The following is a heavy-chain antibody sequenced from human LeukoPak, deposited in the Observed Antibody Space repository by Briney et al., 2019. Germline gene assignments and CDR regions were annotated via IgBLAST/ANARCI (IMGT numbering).Heavy chain of an antibody. D-gene: IGHD1-26*01. CDR3: ARDLGPIVGATDWFDP. CDR1: GGTFSSYA. J-gene: IGHJ5*02. Sequence: ASVKVSCKASGGTFSSYAISWVRQAPGQGLEWMGGIIPIFGTANYAQKFQGRVTITTDESTSTAYMELSSLRSEDTAVYYCARDLGPIVGATDWFDPWGQGTLVTVSS. CDR2: IIPIFGTA. V-gene: IGHV1-69*05.